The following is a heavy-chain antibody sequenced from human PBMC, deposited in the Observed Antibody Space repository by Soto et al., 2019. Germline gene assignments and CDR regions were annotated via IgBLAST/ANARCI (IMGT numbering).Heavy chain of an antibody. CDR3: ARDFPGQRGIGSIAAAGTVFDY. J-gene: IGHJ4*02. Sequence: GGSLRLSCAASGFTFSSYSMNWVRQAPGKGLEWVSSISSSSSYIYYADSVKGRFTISRDNAKNSRYLQMNSLRAEDTAVYYCARDFPGQRGIGSIAAAGTVFDYWGQGTLVTVSS. CDR1: GFTFSSYS. V-gene: IGHV3-21*01. CDR2: ISSSSSYI. D-gene: IGHD6-13*01.